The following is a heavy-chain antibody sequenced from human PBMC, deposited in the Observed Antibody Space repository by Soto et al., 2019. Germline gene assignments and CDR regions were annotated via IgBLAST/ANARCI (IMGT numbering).Heavy chain of an antibody. CDR3: ARGEDAFFYYGLDV. Sequence: ASETLSLTCTVSGGSITSSYWSWIRRPPGRGLEWIAYIYDTGISGYTPSTSYNPSLKSRVTMSVDTSKSQFSLKLTSVTAADTAVYYCARGEDAFFYYGLDVWGQGITVTVSS. CDR2: IYDTGISGYTPST. CDR1: GGSITSSY. V-gene: IGHV4-59*01. J-gene: IGHJ6*02.